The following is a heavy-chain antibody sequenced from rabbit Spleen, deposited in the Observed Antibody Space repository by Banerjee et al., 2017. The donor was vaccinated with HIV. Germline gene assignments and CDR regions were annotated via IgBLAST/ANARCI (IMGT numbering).Heavy chain of an antibody. J-gene: IGHJ6*01. CDR3: ARDVGTSFSTYGMDL. V-gene: IGHV1S45*01. CDR1: GFSFSSAT. CDR2: INTGSTYT. Sequence: QEQLEESGGGLVQPEGSLTLTCKASGFSFSSATIGWVRQAPGKGLEWIGSINTGSTYTWYASWAKGRFTISKTSSTTVTLQMTSLTAADTATYFCARDVGTSFSTYGMDLWGPGTLVTVS. D-gene: IGHD8-1*01.